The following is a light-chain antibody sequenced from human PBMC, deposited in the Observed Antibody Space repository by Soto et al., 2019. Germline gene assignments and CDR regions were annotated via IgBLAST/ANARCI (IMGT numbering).Light chain of an antibody. CDR3: CSYAGTSSI. J-gene: IGLJ2*01. V-gene: IGLV2-11*01. CDR2: DVN. CDR1: SSDVGGYDY. Sequence: QSALTQPRSVSGSPGQSVTISCTETSSDVGGYDYVSWYQQHPGKAPKFMIYDVNKRPSGVPDRFSGSKSGNTASLTISGLQAEDEADYYCCSYAGTSSIFGGGTKLTVL.